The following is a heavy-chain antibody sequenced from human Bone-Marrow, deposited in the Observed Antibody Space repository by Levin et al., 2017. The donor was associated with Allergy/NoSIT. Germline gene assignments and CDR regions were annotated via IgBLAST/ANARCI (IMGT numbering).Heavy chain of an antibody. CDR1: VYILPESY. Sequence: EASVKVSCKFSVYILPESYIHWVKQAPGKGLEWVGLVDPEESQALYAEKFHDRVTITADSSRKTVYLDMSSLRSEDTAVYYCNLHRGGSYDLDHWGQGTLVTVSS. CDR2: VDPEESQA. CDR3: NLHRGGSYDLDH. D-gene: IGHD1-26*01. V-gene: IGHV1-69-2*01. J-gene: IGHJ4*02.